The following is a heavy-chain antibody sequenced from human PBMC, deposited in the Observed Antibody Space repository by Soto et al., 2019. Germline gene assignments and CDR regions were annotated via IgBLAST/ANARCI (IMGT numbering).Heavy chain of an antibody. V-gene: IGHV1-69*13. J-gene: IGHJ4*02. Sequence: ASVKVSCKASGVTFNRQDMRWVRQAPGQGLEWMGGIIPMFGTPHYAEKFQDRVTITADESTGTAYLELSSLTSEDTAVYYCATSEGRDGYRFDYWGPRPLVTASS. CDR1: GVTFNRQD. D-gene: IGHD5-12*01. CDR3: ATSEGRDGYRFDY. CDR2: IIPMFGTP.